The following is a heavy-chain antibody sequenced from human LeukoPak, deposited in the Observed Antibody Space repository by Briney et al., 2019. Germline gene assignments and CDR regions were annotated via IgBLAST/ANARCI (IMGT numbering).Heavy chain of an antibody. CDR2: IDAGGGDT. J-gene: IGHJ6*02. Sequence: GASLRLSCAASGFSFSSYAMTCVRQAPGKGLEWVSSIDAGGGDTYHSDSVKGRFTISRDNSMNTLYLQMNSLRADDTAVYYCGRPTKYWLVRGNGVDVWGQGTTVTVSS. V-gene: IGHV3-23*01. CDR3: GRPTKYWLVRGNGVDV. D-gene: IGHD6-19*01. CDR1: GFSFSSYA.